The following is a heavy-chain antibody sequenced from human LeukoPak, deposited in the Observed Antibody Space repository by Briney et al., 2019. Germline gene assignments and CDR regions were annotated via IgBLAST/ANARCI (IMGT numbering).Heavy chain of an antibody. CDR2: IYYSGST. D-gene: IGHD3-10*01. J-gene: IGHJ4*02. V-gene: IGHV4-59*01. CDR1: GGSISSYY. Sequence: SETLSLTCTVSGGSISSYYWSWIRQPPGKGLEWIGYIYYSGSTNYNPSLKSRVTISVDTSKNQFSLKLSSVTAADTAVYYCARVLPYGSGSYPFDYWGQGTLVTVSS. CDR3: ARVLPYGSGSYPFDY.